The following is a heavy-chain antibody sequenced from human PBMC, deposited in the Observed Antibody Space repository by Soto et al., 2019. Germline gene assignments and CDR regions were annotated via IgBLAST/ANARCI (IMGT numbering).Heavy chain of an antibody. CDR3: ARGEEEGADYFDY. CDR1: GFTFSSYA. J-gene: IGHJ4*02. Sequence: QVQLVESGGGVVQPGRSLRLSCAASGFTFSSYAMHWVRQAPGKGLEWVAVISYDGSNKYYADSVKGRFTISRDNSKNTLYLQMNRLRAEDTAVYSCARGEEEGADYFDYGGQGTLVTVSS. V-gene: IGHV3-30-3*01. CDR2: ISYDGSNK.